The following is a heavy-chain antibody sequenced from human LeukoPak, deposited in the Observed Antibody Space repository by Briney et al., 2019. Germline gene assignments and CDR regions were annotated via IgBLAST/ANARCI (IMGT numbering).Heavy chain of an antibody. J-gene: IGHJ4*02. CDR3: TREAWYNWNYDFDY. CDR2: IRSKANSYAT. CDR1: GFTFSGSA. V-gene: IGHV3-73*01. D-gene: IGHD1-7*01. Sequence: QTGGSLRLSCAASGFTFSGSAMHWVRQASGKGLEWVGRIRSKANSYATAYAASVKGRFTISRDDSKNTAYLQMNSLKTEDTAVYYCTREAWYNWNYDFDYWGQGTLVTASS.